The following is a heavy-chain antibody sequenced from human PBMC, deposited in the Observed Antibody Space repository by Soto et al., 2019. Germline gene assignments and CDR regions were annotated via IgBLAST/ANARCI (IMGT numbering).Heavy chain of an antibody. CDR2: IIWNTGRV. Sequence: EVQLVESGGDLVQPGRSLRLSCAVSGLSFHAAGMHWVRQAPGKGLEWVSGIIWNTGRVGYADSVKGRFTISRDKTKNSLYLQMNSLKVEDTALYFCTEDITPGGADVWGQGITVTVSS. J-gene: IGHJ6*02. V-gene: IGHV3-9*01. CDR3: TEDITPGGADV. CDR1: GLSFHAAG. D-gene: IGHD3-10*01.